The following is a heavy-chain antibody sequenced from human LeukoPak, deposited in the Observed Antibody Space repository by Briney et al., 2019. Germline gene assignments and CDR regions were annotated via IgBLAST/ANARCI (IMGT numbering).Heavy chain of an antibody. D-gene: IGHD4/OR15-4a*01. V-gene: IGHV1-69*04. CDR3: ARVVLDAFDI. CDR2: IIPILGIA. J-gene: IGHJ3*02. Sequence: SVKVSCKASGYTFTSYGISWVRQAPGQGLEWMGRIIPILGIANYAQKFQGRVTITADKSTSTAYMELSSLGSEDTAVYYCARVVLDAFDIWGQGTMVTVSS. CDR1: GYTFTSYG.